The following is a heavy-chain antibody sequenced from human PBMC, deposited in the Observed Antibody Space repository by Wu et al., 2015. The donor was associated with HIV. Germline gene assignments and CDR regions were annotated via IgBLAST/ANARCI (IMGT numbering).Heavy chain of an antibody. J-gene: IGHJ1*01. CDR3: TRGKYCTARDYYNWDFEH. CDR1: GYEFINCP. V-gene: IGHV1-2*07. Sequence: QVRLSQSGGQMKKPGDSMRISCRASGYEFINCPINWIRLAPGKRPEWMGWMKPRGGAVSYARQLQGRVTMTRDMYSETAFLELRSLTSDDTAVYFCTRGKYCTARDYYNWDFEHWGQGTPVTVSS. CDR2: MKPRGGAV. D-gene: IGHD3-10*01.